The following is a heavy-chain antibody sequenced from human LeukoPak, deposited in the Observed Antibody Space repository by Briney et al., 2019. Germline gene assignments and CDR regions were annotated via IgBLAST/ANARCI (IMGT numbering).Heavy chain of an antibody. CDR2: IYYSGST. D-gene: IGHD3-22*01. J-gene: IGHJ5*02. V-gene: IGHV4-39*07. CDR3: ASRPTYCYDNGWFDP. Sequence: SETLSLTCTVSGGSISSSSYYWGWIRQPPGKGLEWIGSIYYSGSTYYNPSLKSRVTISVDTSKNQFSLKLSSVTAADTAVYYCASRPTYCYDNGWFDPWGQGTLVTVSS. CDR1: GGSISSSSYY.